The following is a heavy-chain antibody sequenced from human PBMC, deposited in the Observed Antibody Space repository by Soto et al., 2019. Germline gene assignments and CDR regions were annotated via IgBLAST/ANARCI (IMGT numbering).Heavy chain of an antibody. CDR3: ARGGYDSSGYPFDY. D-gene: IGHD3-22*01. Sequence: GGSLRLSCAASGFTFSTYAMHWVRQAPGKGLEYVSGISSDGRTTYSADSVKGRFTISRDNSKNTLFLQMGSLRAEDMAVYYCARGGYDSSGYPFDYWGQGTLVTVSS. J-gene: IGHJ4*02. V-gene: IGHV3-64*02. CDR1: GFTFSTYA. CDR2: ISSDGRTT.